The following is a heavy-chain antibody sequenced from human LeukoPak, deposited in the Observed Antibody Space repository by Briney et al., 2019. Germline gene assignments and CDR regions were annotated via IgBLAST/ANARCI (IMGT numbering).Heavy chain of an antibody. CDR3: ARIEMATIHVERRPPFDY. CDR2: ISYDGSNK. V-gene: IGHV3-30*04. Sequence: PGGSLRLFCAASGFTFSSYAMHWVRQAPGKGLEGGAVISYDGSNKYYADSVKGRFTISRDNSKNMLYLQMNSLRAEDTAVYYCARIEMATIHVERRPPFDYWGQGTLVTVSS. CDR1: GFTFSSYA. D-gene: IGHD5-24*01. J-gene: IGHJ4*02.